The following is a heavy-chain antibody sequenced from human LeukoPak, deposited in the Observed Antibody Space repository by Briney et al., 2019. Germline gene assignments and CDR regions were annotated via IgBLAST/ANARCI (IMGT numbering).Heavy chain of an antibody. V-gene: IGHV1-69*05. CDR2: IIPIFGTA. Sequence: GSSVKVSRKASGGTFSSYAISWVRQAPGQGLEWMERIIPIFGTANYAQKFQGRVTITTDESTSTAYMELSSLRSEDTAVYYCATYWPGPYGDYEGYYYMDVWGKGTTVTVSS. CDR3: ATYWPGPYGDYEGYYYMDV. CDR1: GGTFSSYA. D-gene: IGHD4-17*01. J-gene: IGHJ6*03.